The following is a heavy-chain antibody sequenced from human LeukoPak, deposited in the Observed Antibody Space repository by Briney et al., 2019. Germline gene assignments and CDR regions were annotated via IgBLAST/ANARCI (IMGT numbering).Heavy chain of an antibody. J-gene: IGHJ4*02. CDR2: IDQDGIAK. Sequence: QPGGSLRLSCTASAFTLSTYWMSWVRQAPGKGLEWVANIDQDGIAKHYVDSVKGRFTISRDNAKNSLYLQMDSLRAEDTAVYYCAKDVTFPRHYYDSSGYYFDYWGQGTLVTVSS. D-gene: IGHD3-22*01. CDR3: AKDVTFPRHYYDSSGYYFDY. CDR1: AFTLSTYW. V-gene: IGHV3-7*03.